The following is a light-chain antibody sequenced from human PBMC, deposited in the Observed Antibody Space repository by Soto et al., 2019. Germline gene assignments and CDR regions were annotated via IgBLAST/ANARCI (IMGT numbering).Light chain of an antibody. Sequence: EIVMTQSPATLSVSPGERATLSCRASQSVSNNLAWYQQKPGQAPRLLIYHASTRATGIPARFSGSGSGTDFTLTISSLQSEDFAVYYCQQYNKCPLTFGGGTKVEIK. V-gene: IGKV3-15*01. CDR2: HAS. J-gene: IGKJ4*01. CDR3: QQYNKCPLT. CDR1: QSVSNN.